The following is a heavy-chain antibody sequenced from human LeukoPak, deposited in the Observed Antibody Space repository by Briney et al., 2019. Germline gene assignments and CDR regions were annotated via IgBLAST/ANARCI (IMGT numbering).Heavy chain of an antibody. CDR3: AKDPGGPRDY. V-gene: IGHV3-48*03. Sequence: QAGGSLRLSCAASGFSFSSYEMIWVRQAPGKGLEWVSYISNSGSTIYYADSVKGRFTISRDNAKNSLYLQMNGLRAEDTAIYYCAKDPGGPRDYWGQGTLVTVSS. CDR2: ISNSGSTI. J-gene: IGHJ4*02. CDR1: GFSFSSYE. D-gene: IGHD3-16*01.